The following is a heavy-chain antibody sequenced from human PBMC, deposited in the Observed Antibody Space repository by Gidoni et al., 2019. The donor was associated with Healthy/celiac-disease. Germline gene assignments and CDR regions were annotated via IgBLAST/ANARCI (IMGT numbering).Heavy chain of an antibody. V-gene: IGHV1-2*04. J-gene: IGHJ1*01. CDR1: GYTFTGYY. D-gene: IGHD3-16*02. CDR2: INPNSGGT. Sequence: VKKPGASVKVSCKASGYTFTGYYMHWVRQAPGQGLEWMGWINPNSGGTNYAQKFQGWVTMTRDTSISTAYMELSRLRSDDTAVYYCARGPGLGELSLFYFQHWGQGTLVTVSS. CDR3: ARGPGLGELSLFYFQH.